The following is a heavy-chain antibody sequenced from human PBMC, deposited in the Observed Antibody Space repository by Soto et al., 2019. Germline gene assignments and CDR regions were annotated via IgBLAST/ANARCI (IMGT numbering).Heavy chain of an antibody. V-gene: IGHV3-30*18. CDR2: ISYDGSNK. CDR3: AKDVRRGHYYYYGMDV. D-gene: IGHD3-10*01. CDR1: GFTFSSYG. Sequence: QVQLVESGGGVVQPGRSLRLSCAASGFTFSSYGMHWVRQAPGKGLEWVAVISYDGSNKYYADSVKGRFTISRDNSKNKLYLQMNSLRAEDTAVYYCAKDVRRGHYYYYGMDVWGQGTTVTVSS. J-gene: IGHJ6*02.